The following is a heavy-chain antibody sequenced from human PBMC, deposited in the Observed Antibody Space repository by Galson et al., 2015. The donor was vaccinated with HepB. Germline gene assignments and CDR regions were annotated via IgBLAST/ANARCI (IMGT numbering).Heavy chain of an antibody. CDR3: VGPKDDSGYDFRDAFDI. V-gene: IGHV4-39*01. D-gene: IGHD5-12*01. Sequence: SLTCTVSGGSISSSSYYWGWIRQPPGKGLEWIGSIYYSGSTYYNPSLKSRVTISVDTSKNQFSLKLSSVTAADTAVYYCVGPKDDSGYDFRDAFDIWGQGTMVTVSS. J-gene: IGHJ3*02. CDR2: IYYSGST. CDR1: GGSISSSSYY.